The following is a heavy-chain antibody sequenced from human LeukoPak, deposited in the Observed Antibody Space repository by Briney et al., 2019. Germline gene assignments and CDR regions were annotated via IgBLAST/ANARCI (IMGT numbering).Heavy chain of an antibody. CDR3: AKDSGTTGIQRPFDY. J-gene: IGHJ4*02. V-gene: IGHV3-33*06. CDR1: GFTFSNFA. Sequence: GGSLRLSCATSGFTFSNFAMHWVRQTPGKGLEWVALTWFDGSSEYYADSVKGRFTISRDNSKSTLHLQMSSLRAEDTAVYFCAKDSGTTGIQRPFDYWGQGTLVTVSS. D-gene: IGHD1-1*01. CDR2: TWFDGSSE.